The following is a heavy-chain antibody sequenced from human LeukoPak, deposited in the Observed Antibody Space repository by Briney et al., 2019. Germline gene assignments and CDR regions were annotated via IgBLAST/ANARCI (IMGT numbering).Heavy chain of an antibody. Sequence: PSETLSLTCAVSGYSISSGYYWGWIRHPPGKGLEWIGSTYFSGSTYYNPSLKSRVTISVDTSKNQFSLKLSSVTAADTAVYYCARGGLRYSLSSWFDPWGQGTLVTVSS. V-gene: IGHV4-38-2*01. J-gene: IGHJ5*02. CDR1: GYSISSGYY. CDR3: ARGGLRYSLSSWFDP. D-gene: IGHD4-17*01. CDR2: TYFSGST.